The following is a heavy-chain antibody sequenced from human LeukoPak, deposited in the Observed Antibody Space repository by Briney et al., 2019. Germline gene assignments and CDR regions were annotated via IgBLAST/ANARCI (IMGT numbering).Heavy chain of an antibody. CDR2: IWRDGSNR. CDR1: GFIYSHYG. J-gene: IGHJ4*01. Sequence: GRSLRLSCAASGFIYSHYGMHWVRQAPGRGLEWVAVIWRDGSNRFYACSVKGLFTISRDNSKNTLFLQMNSLRAEDTAMYYCARDAQRGFDYSNSLEYWGHGTLVTVSS. CDR3: ARDAQRGFDYSNSLEY. D-gene: IGHD4-11*01. V-gene: IGHV3-33*01.